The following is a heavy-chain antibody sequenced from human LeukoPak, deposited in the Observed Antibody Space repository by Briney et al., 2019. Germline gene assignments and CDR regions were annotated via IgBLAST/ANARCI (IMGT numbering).Heavy chain of an antibody. CDR2: ISQSGNS. J-gene: IGHJ4*02. CDR1: GDSLSSSTCN. CDR3: ARDQVDYDTPDHFDY. D-gene: IGHD3-22*01. V-gene: IGHV4-30-2*01. Sequence: SETLSLTCKVSGDSLSSSTCNWSWIRQPPGKGQEWIGYISQSGNSYFTPSLKGRATISVDRSKNQFSLTLTSVTAADTAVYYCARDQVDYDTPDHFDYWGKGTLVTVSS.